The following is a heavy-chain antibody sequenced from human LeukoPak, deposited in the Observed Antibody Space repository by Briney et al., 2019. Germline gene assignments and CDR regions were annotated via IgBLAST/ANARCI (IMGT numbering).Heavy chain of an antibody. CDR2: ISAYNGNT. V-gene: IGHV1-18*01. CDR3: AKGDIVVVPAATDY. Sequence: ASVKVSCKASGYTFTSYGISWVRQAPGQGLEWMGWISAYNGNTNYAQKLQGRVTMTTDTSTSTAYMELRSLRSDDTAVYYCAKGDIVVVPAATDYWGQGTLVTVSS. J-gene: IGHJ4*02. D-gene: IGHD2-2*01. CDR1: GYTFTSYG.